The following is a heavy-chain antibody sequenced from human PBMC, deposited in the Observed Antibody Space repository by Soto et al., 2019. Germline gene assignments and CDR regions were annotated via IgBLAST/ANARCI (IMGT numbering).Heavy chain of an antibody. D-gene: IGHD2-2*01. V-gene: IGHV3-33*01. CDR2: IWYDGSNK. Sequence: GGSLRLSCAASGFTFSSYGMHWVRQAPGKGLEWVAVIWYDGSNKYYADSVKGRFTISRDNSKNTLYLQMNSLRAEDTAVYYCARGYQMIYAFDIWGQGTMVTV. CDR1: GFTFSSYG. CDR3: ARGYQMIYAFDI. J-gene: IGHJ3*02.